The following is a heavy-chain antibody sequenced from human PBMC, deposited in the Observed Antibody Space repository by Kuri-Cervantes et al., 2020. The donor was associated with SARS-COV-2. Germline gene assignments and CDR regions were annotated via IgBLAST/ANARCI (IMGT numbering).Heavy chain of an antibody. J-gene: IGHJ3*02. D-gene: IGHD3-22*01. CDR2: TYCKSQWYN. CDR3: AREQISLIVMESGTFGI. V-gene: IGHV6-1*01. CDR1: GDSVSSNSAA. Sequence: SQTLSLTCAISGDSVSSNSAAWNWIRQSPSRGLEWLGRTYCKSQWYNDYSVSVKSRIIINADTSKNHFSLQLSSVTPEDTAVYYCAREQISLIVMESGTFGIWGQGTMVTVSS.